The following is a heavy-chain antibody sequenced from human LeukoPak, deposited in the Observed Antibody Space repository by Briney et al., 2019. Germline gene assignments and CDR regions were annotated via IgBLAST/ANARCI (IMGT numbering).Heavy chain of an antibody. V-gene: IGHV1-46*01. Sequence: GASVKVSCKASGGTFSSYAISWVRQAPGQGLEWMGIINPSGGSTSYAQKFQGRVTMTRDTSTSTVYMELSSLRSEDTAVYYCARDVQVVPAAIWTWSVTIFDYWGQGTLVTVSS. J-gene: IGHJ4*02. CDR2: INPSGGST. D-gene: IGHD2-2*02. CDR1: GGTFSSYA. CDR3: ARDVQVVPAAIWTWSVTIFDY.